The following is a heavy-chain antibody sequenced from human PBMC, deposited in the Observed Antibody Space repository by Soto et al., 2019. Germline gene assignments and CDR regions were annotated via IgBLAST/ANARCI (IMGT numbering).Heavy chain of an antibody. V-gene: IGHV4-59*01. CDR2: IYYSGST. CDR3: AREHEELELLYYYYYMDV. D-gene: IGHD1-7*01. Sequence: SETLSLTCTVSGGSISSYYWSWIRQPPGKGLEWIGYIYYSGSTNYNPSLKSRVTISVDTSKNQFSLKLSSVTAADTAVYYCAREHEELELLYYYYYMDVWGKGTTVTVSS. CDR1: GGSISSYY. J-gene: IGHJ6*03.